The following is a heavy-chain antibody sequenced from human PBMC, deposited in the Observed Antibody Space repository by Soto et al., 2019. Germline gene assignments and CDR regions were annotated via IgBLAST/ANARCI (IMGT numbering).Heavy chain of an antibody. Sequence: EVQLVESGGGLVKTGGSLRLSCAASGFTFSSYSMNWGRQAPGQGLEWVSSISSSSSYIYYADSVKGRFTIYRDNAKNSLYLQMNSLRAEDTAVYYCARDVPRRGNCSGGSCYGIFDSWGQGTLVTVSS. V-gene: IGHV3-21*01. CDR2: ISSSSSYI. J-gene: IGHJ4*02. CDR3: ARDVPRRGNCSGGSCYGIFDS. D-gene: IGHD2-15*01. CDR1: GFTFSSYS.